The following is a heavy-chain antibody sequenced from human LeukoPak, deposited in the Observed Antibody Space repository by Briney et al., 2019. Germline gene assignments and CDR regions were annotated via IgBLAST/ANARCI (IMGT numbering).Heavy chain of an antibody. D-gene: IGHD4-17*01. Sequence: PSEILSLTCAVYGGSFSGYYWSWIRQPPGKGLEWIGEINHSGSTNYNPSLKSRVTISVDTSKSQFSLKLSSVTAADTAVYYCARDLVTTVTTGDYWGQGTLVTVSS. V-gene: IGHV4-34*01. CDR2: INHSGST. J-gene: IGHJ4*02. CDR3: ARDLVTTVTTGDY. CDR1: GGSFSGYY.